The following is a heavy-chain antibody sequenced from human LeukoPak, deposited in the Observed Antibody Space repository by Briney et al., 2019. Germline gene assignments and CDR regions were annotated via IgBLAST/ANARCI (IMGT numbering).Heavy chain of an antibody. J-gene: IGHJ3*02. D-gene: IGHD3-16*02. V-gene: IGHV4-39*07. Sequence: SETLSLTCTVSGGSISSSSYYWRWIRQPPGKGLEWIVEINHSGSTNYNPSLKSRVTISVDTSKNQFSLKLSSVTAADTAVYYCARDPHYDYVWGSYRLDAFDIWGQGTMVTVSS. CDR2: INHSGST. CDR3: ARDPHYDYVWGSYRLDAFDI. CDR1: GGSISSSSYY.